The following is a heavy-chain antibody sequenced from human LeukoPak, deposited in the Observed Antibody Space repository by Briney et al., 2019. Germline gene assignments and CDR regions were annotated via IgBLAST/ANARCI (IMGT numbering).Heavy chain of an antibody. Sequence: GGSLRLSRAASGFTVSSNYMSWVRQAPGKGLEWVSVIYSGGSTYYADSVKGRFTISRDNSKNTLYLQMNSLRAEDTAVYYCAATPGIAVFDYWGQGTLVTVSS. V-gene: IGHV3-66*02. CDR1: GFTVSSNY. J-gene: IGHJ4*02. D-gene: IGHD6-19*01. CDR2: IYSGGST. CDR3: AATPGIAVFDY.